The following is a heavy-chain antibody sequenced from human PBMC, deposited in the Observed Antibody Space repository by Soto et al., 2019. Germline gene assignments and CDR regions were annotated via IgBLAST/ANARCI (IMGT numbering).Heavy chain of an antibody. Sequence: QVQLVQSGAEVKKPGASVKVSCKASGYTFTSYYMHWVRQAPGQGLEWMGMINPSGGGTTYAQKFQGRGTMTRDTSTSTVYMELSSLRSEDTAVYCARDDCISTSCEGGVWGQGTTVTVSS. J-gene: IGHJ6*02. V-gene: IGHV1-46*01. D-gene: IGHD2-2*01. CDR3: ARDDCISTSCEGGV. CDR2: INPSGGGT. CDR1: GYTFTSYY.